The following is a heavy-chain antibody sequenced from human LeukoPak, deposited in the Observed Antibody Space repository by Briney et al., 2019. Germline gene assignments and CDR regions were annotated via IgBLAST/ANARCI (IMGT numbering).Heavy chain of an antibody. J-gene: IGHJ6*02. Sequence: ASVKVSCKASGGTFSSYAISWVRQAPGQGLEWMGGIIPIFGTANYAQKFQGSVTITADESTSTAYMELSSLRSEDTAVYYCASRQQYCSSTSCYWLGYYGMDVWGQGTTVTVSS. CDR3: ASRQQYCSSTSCYWLGYYGMDV. CDR2: IIPIFGTA. D-gene: IGHD2-2*01. CDR1: GGTFSSYA. V-gene: IGHV1-69*13.